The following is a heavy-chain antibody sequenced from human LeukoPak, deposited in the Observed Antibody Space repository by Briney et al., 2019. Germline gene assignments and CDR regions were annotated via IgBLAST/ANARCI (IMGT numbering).Heavy chain of an antibody. Sequence: ARSLRLSCTVSGFTVSSNSMSWVRQAPGKGLEWVSFIYSGGNTHYSDSVKGRFTISRDNSRNTLYLQMNSLRAEDTAVYYCARRAGEYSHPYDYWGQGTLVTVSS. CDR3: ARRAGEYSHPYDY. CDR1: GFTVSSNS. V-gene: IGHV3-53*01. J-gene: IGHJ4*02. CDR2: IYSGGNT. D-gene: IGHD4-17*01.